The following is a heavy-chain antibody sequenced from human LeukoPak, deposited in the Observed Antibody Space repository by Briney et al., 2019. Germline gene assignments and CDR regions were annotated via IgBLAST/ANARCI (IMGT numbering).Heavy chain of an antibody. J-gene: IGHJ4*02. CDR2: INHSGST. CDR1: GGSISSYY. Sequence: SETLSLTCTVSGGSISSYYWSWIRQPPGKGLEWIGEINHSGSTNYNPSLKSRVTISVDTSKNQFSLKLSSVTAADTAVYYCARRLRGYYYGYFDYWGQGTLVTVSS. CDR3: ARRLRGYYYGYFDY. V-gene: IGHV4-34*01. D-gene: IGHD3-22*01.